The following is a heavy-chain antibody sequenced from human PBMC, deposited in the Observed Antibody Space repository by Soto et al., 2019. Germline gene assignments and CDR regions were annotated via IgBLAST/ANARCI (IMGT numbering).Heavy chain of an antibody. CDR3: ARNYYDSSGYFLDWFDP. J-gene: IGHJ5*02. CDR2: INPSGGST. V-gene: IGHV1-46*01. CDR1: GYTFTSYY. Sequence: ASVKVSCKASGYTFTSYYMHWVRQAPGQGLEWMGIINPSGGSTSYAQKFQGRVTMTRDTSTSTVYMELNSLRDEDTAVYYCARNYYDSSGYFLDWFDPWGQGTLVTVSS. D-gene: IGHD3-22*01.